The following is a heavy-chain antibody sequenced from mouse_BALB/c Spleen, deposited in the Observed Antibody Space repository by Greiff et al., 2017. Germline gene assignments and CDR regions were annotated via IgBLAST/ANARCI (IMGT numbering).Heavy chain of an antibody. D-gene: IGHD4-1*01. CDR2: ISNGGGST. CDR1: GFTFSSYT. J-gene: IGHJ4*01. Sequence: EVMLVESGGGLVQPGGSLKLSCAASGFTFSSYTMSWVRQTPEKRLEWVAYISNGGGSTYYPDTVKGRFTISRDNAKNTLYLQMSSLKSEDTAMYYCARHGTGPNYAMDYWGQGTSVTVSS. CDR3: ARHGTGPNYAMDY. V-gene: IGHV5-12-2*01.